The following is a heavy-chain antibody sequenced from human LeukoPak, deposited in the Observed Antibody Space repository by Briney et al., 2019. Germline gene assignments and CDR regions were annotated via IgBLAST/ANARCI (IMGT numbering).Heavy chain of an antibody. V-gene: IGHV3-30*02. CDR2: IRYDGNNN. Sequence: GGSLRLSCAASGFTFSSYGMHWVRQAPGKGLEWVAFIRYDGNNNDYADSVKGRFIISRDNSTNMLFLQMNSLRPEDTAVYYCATKPTTVLTPDYWGQGTLVTVSS. J-gene: IGHJ4*02. CDR3: ATKPTTVLTPDY. D-gene: IGHD4-23*01. CDR1: GFTFSSYG.